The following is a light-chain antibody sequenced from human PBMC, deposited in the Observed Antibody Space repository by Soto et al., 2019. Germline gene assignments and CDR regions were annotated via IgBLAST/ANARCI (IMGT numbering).Light chain of an antibody. CDR2: SNT. CDR3: AVWDDSLNPLV. CDR1: SSNIGSNT. J-gene: IGLJ1*01. Sequence: QSVLTQPPSASGAPGQRVTGSCSGSSSNIGSNTVSWYQQLPGTAPKLLIYSNTQRPSGVPDRFSGSKSDTSASLAISGLQSEDDADYYCAVWDDSLNPLVLGTGPKVTVL. V-gene: IGLV1-44*01.